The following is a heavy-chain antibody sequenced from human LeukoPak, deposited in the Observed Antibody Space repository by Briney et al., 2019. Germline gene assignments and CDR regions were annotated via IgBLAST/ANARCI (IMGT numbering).Heavy chain of an antibody. D-gene: IGHD3-9*01. Sequence: ASVKVSCKASGYTFTSYYMHWVRQAPGQGLEWMGIINPSGGSTSYAQKFQGRVTMTRDTSISTAYMELSRLRSDDTAVYYCAREDYDILTGYYAYDAFDIWGQGTMVTVSS. CDR2: INPSGGST. CDR3: AREDYDILTGYYAYDAFDI. CDR1: GYTFTSYY. V-gene: IGHV1-46*01. J-gene: IGHJ3*02.